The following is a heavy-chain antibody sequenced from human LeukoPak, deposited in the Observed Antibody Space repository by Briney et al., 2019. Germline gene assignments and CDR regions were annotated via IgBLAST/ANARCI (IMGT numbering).Heavy chain of an antibody. V-gene: IGHV3-9*03. J-gene: IGHJ4*02. CDR1: GFTFDDYA. CDR2: ISWNSGSI. CDR3: AKDTSHALRYYFDY. Sequence: GGSLRLSCAASGFTFDDYAMHWVRQAPGKGLEWVSGISWNSGSIGYADSVKGRFTISRDNAKNSLYLQMNSLRAEDMALYYCAKDTSHALRYYFDYWGQGTLVTVSS.